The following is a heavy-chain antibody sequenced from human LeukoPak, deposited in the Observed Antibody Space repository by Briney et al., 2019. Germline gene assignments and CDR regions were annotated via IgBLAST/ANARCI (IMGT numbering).Heavy chain of an antibody. CDR1: GFTFSTYT. D-gene: IGHD3-10*01. J-gene: IGHJ4*02. V-gene: IGHV3-21*01. CDR3: ARGGFRGVTWHYFDY. Sequence: PGRSLRLSCAASGFTFSTYTMNWVRQAPGKGLEWVSSISSSSSYIYTADSGRGRFNISRDKAKNSLYLQMNSLRAEDTAVYYCARGGFRGVTWHYFDYWGQGTLVTVSS. CDR2: ISSSSSYI.